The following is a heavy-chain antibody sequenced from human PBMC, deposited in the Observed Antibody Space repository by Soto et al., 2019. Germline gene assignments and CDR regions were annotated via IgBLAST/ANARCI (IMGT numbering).Heavy chain of an antibody. CDR3: ARTYSSGRMSYYFDY. CDR1: GGTFSSYA. Sequence: QVQLVQSGAEVKKPGSSVKVSCKASGGTFSSYAISWVRQAPGQGLEWMGGIIPIFGTANYAQKFQGRVTITADESTSTAYMELSSLRAEDTAVYYCARTYSSGRMSYYFDYWGQGTLVTVSS. V-gene: IGHV1-69*01. D-gene: IGHD6-19*01. CDR2: IIPIFGTA. J-gene: IGHJ4*02.